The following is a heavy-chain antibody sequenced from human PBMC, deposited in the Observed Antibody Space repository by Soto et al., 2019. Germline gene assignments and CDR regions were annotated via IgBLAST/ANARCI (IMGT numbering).Heavy chain of an antibody. D-gene: IGHD4-4*01. J-gene: IGHJ4*02. V-gene: IGHV3-74*01. Sequence: GGSLRLSCAASGFTFSGYWMHWVRQAPGEGLVWVSRINPDGGSTNYADSVKGRFTISRDNAKNTLFLQMNGPRAEDTAVYYCARETYSFNDYWGRGTLVTVSS. CDR1: GFTFSGYW. CDR3: ARETYSFNDY. CDR2: INPDGGST.